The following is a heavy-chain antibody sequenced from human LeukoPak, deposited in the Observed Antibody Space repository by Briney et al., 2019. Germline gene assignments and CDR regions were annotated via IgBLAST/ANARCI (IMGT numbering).Heavy chain of an antibody. V-gene: IGHV4-38-2*02. J-gene: IGHJ4*02. CDR2: SYYSGST. CDR3: ARGGVSYYDSSGFD. D-gene: IGHD3-22*01. CDR1: GYSISSSYY. Sequence: SETLSLTCTVSGYSISSSYYWVWIRQPPGKGLEWIGTSYYSGSTYYNPSLKSRVTISVDTSKNQFSLKLTSVTAADTAVYYCARGGVSYYDSSGFDWGQGILVTVSS.